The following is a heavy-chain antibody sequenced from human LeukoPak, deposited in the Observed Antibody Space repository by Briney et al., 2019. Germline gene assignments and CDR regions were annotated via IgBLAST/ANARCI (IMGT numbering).Heavy chain of an antibody. CDR3: GWSA. D-gene: IGHD6-19*01. J-gene: IGHJ5*02. CDR1: GFTFSNAW. CDR2: IKNKIDGGTT. Sequence: KTGGSLRLSCATSGFTFSNAWMSWVRQAPGKGLEWVGRIKNKIDGGTTDYAAPVEGRVTISRDDSRDTLYLLLNSLRTEDTAIYYSGWSAWGRGTLVTVSS. V-gene: IGHV3-15*01.